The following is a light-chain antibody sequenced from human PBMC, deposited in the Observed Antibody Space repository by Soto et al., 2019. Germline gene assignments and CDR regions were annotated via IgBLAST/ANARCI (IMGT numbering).Light chain of an antibody. J-gene: IGKJ5*01. V-gene: IGKV3-11*01. CDR3: QQRSNWVT. CDR2: DAS. CDR1: QSISSY. Sequence: EIVLTQSPATLSLSLGERATLSCRASQSISSYLAWYQQKPGQAPRLLIYDASNRATGIAARFSGSGSGTDFSLIISSLEPEDAAVYYCQQRSNWVTFGQGTRLEIK.